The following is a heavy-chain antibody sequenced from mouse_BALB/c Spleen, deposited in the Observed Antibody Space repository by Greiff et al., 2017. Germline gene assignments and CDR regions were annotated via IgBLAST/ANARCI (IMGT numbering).Heavy chain of an antibody. CDR3: ARQGTMITTSFAY. V-gene: IGHV5-12-2*01. D-gene: IGHD2-4*01. CDR1: GFTFSSYT. J-gene: IGHJ3*01. Sequence: DVKLVESGGGLVQPGGSLKLSCAASGFTFSSYTMSWVRQTPEKRLEWVAYISNGGGSTYYPDTVKGRFTISRDNAKNTLYLQMSSLKSEDTAMYYCARQGTMITTSFAYWGQGTLVTVSA. CDR2: ISNGGGST.